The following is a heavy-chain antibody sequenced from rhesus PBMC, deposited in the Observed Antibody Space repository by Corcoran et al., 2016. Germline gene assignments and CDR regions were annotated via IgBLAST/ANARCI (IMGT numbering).Heavy chain of an antibody. CDR2: ISGSSGST. CDR1: GGSFSGYY. J-gene: IGHJ4*01. CDR3: ARVGGSYGLDY. V-gene: IGHV4-165*01. Sequence: QVQLQESGPGLVKPSETLSLTCAVSGGSFSGYYWGWIRQPPGKGLEWIGYISGSSGSTAYNPSLKSRVTISTDTSKNQFSLKLSSVTAADTAVYYCARVGGSYGLDYWGQGVLVTVSS. D-gene: IGHD1-44*02.